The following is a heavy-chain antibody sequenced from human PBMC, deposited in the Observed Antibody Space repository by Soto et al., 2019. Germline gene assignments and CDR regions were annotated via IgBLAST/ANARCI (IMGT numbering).Heavy chain of an antibody. V-gene: IGHV3-23*01. CDR3: ATDCMTVTTSCY. J-gene: IGHJ4*02. Sequence: GGSLRLSCAGSGFTFTTYAMSWVRQAPGKGLEWVSAISGSGSSTYYADFVKGRFTISRDNSKNTLYLQMNSLRAEDTAVYYCATDCMTVTTSCYWGQGTLVTVSS. D-gene: IGHD4-17*01. CDR1: GFTFTTYA. CDR2: ISGSGSST.